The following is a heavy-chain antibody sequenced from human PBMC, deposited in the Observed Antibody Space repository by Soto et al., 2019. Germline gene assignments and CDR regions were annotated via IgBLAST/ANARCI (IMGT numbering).Heavy chain of an antibody. CDR3: ARDSAPRPKGYFDY. Sequence: PSETLSLTCTVSGGSISSGGYYWSWIRQHPGKGLEWIGYIYYSGSTYYNPSLKSRVTISVDTSKNQFSLKLSSVTAADTAVYYCARDSAPRPKGYFDYWGQGTLVTVSS. J-gene: IGHJ4*02. V-gene: IGHV4-31*03. CDR2: IYYSGST. D-gene: IGHD3-10*01. CDR1: GGSISSGGYY.